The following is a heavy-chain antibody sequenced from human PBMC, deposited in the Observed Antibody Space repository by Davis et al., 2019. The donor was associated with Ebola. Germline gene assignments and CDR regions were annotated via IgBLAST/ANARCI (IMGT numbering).Heavy chain of an antibody. V-gene: IGHV1-69*02. CDR3: ARVRVGSGYYYYGMDV. CDR2: IIPILGIA. CDR1: GGTFSSYT. Sequence: AASVKVSCKASGGTFSSYTISWVRQAPGQGPEWMGRIIPILGIANYAQKFQGRVTITADKSTSTAYMELSSLRSEDTAVYYCARVRVGSGYYYYGMDVWGQGTTVTVSS. D-gene: IGHD1-26*01. J-gene: IGHJ6*02.